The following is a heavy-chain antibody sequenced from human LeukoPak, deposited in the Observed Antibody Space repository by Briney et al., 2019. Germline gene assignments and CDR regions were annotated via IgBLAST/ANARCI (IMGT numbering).Heavy chain of an antibody. V-gene: IGHV6-1*01. CDR1: GDSVSSNSAA. D-gene: IGHD1-7*01. J-gene: IGHJ4*02. Sequence: SQTLSLTCAISGDSVSSNSAAWNWIRQSPSRGLEWLGRTYYRSKWYTDYVLSVKGRITINPDTSKNQFSLKLSSVTAADTAVYYCARGLNWNYRADFDSWGQGTLVTVSS. CDR2: TYYRSKWYT. CDR3: ARGLNWNYRADFDS.